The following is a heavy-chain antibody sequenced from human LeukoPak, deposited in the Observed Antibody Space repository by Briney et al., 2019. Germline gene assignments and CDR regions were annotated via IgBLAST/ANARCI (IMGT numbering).Heavy chain of an antibody. V-gene: IGHV3-21*01. CDR1: GFTFSSYS. J-gene: IGHJ4*02. CDR2: ISSSSSYI. CDR3: ASLYYYDSSGRVDY. D-gene: IGHD3-22*01. Sequence: GGSLRLSCAASGFTFSSYSMNRVRQAPGKGLEWVSSISSSSSYIYYADSVKGRFTISRDNAKNSLYLQMNSLRAEDTAVYYCASLYYYDSSGRVDYWGQGTLVTVSS.